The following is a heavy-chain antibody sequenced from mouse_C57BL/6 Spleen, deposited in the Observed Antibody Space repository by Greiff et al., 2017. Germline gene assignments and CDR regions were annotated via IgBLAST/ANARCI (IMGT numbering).Heavy chain of an antibody. V-gene: IGHV1-81*01. Sequence: VQLQQSGAELARPGASVKLSCKASGYTFTSYGISWVKQRTGQGLEWIGEIYPRSGNTYYNEKFKGKATLTADKSSSTAYMGLRSLTSEDSAVYFCVAYYYGSSPLYAMDYWGQGTSVTVSS. CDR1: GYTFTSYG. J-gene: IGHJ4*01. D-gene: IGHD1-1*01. CDR3: VAYYYGSSPLYAMDY. CDR2: IYPRSGNT.